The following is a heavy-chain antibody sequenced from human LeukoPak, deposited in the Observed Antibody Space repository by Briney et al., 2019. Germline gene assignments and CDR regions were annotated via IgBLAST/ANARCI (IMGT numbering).Heavy chain of an antibody. J-gene: IGHJ4*02. V-gene: IGHV3-23*01. D-gene: IGHD3-22*01. CDR2: ISGSGDNT. Sequence: GGSLRLSCAASGFTFSSYAMSWVRQAPGKGLEWVSGISGSGDNTYYADSVKGRFPISRDNSKKTLYVQVNSLGTEDTAAYYCAKGSYYDSSGSFYFDYWGQGTLVTVSS. CDR3: AKGSYYDSSGSFYFDY. CDR1: GFTFSSYA.